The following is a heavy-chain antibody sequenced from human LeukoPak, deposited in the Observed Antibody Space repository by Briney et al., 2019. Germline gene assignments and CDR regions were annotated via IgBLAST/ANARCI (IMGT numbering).Heavy chain of an antibody. CDR2: IYYNGNT. D-gene: IGHD3-22*01. CDR3: VRRAKDYPDSSGHYLSPEYFQH. J-gene: IGHJ1*01. CDR1: GDSISSSSYY. V-gene: IGHV4-39*01. Sequence: KASETLSLTCTVSGDSISSSSYYWAWIRQPPGKRLEWIGSIYYNGNTYYNPSLKSRVTLSADTSKNQSFLKLSSVTAADTAVYYCVRRAKDYPDSSGHYLSPEYFQHWGQGTLVTVSS.